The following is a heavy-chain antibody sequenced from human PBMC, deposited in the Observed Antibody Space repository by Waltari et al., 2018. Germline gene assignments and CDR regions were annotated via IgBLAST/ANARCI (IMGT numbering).Heavy chain of an antibody. Sequence: QVQLVQSGAEVKKPGSSVKVSCKASGGTFSSYAISWVRQAPGQGLEWMGRIIPIFGTANYAQKFQGRVTITADKSTSTAYMELSSLRSEDTAVYYCARDPPNSSGWPYWYFDLWGRGTLVTVSS. V-gene: IGHV1-69*13. CDR3: ARDPPNSSGWPYWYFDL. D-gene: IGHD6-19*01. CDR1: GGTFSSYA. J-gene: IGHJ2*01. CDR2: IIPIFGTA.